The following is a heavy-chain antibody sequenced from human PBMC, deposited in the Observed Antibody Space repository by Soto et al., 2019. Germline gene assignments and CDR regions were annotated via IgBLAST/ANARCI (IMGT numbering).Heavy chain of an antibody. CDR3: ARLVPTTIHDS. J-gene: IGHJ4*02. D-gene: IGHD1-26*01. CDR1: GGSISSADYY. V-gene: IGHV4-30-4*01. Sequence: QVQLQESGPGLVKPSQTLSLTCTVSGGSISSADYYWSWIRQPPGKGLEWIGYIYYSGTTYYNPSLKSRVSISDDTSKNQFSLQLSSVPAADTAVYYCARLVPTTIHDSWGQGILVTVSS. CDR2: IYYSGTT.